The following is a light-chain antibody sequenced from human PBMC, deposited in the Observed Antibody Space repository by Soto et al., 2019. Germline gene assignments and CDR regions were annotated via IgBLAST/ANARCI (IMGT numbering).Light chain of an antibody. CDR1: QSVSSN. Sequence: EIVMTQSPATLSVSPGERATLSCRASQSVSSNLAWYQQKPGQAPRLLIYGASTRATGIPARFSGSGSGTEFTLTISSLQSEDVAVYYCQQYNNWPPVTFGPGTKVEIK. V-gene: IGKV3-15*01. J-gene: IGKJ1*01. CDR3: QQYNNWPPVT. CDR2: GAS.